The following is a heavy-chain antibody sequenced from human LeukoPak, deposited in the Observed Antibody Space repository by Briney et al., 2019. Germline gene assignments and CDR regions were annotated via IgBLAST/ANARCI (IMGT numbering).Heavy chain of an antibody. D-gene: IGHD1-14*01. CDR3: ARERGGTRGAFDI. J-gene: IGHJ3*02. CDR2: MNPNSGNT. Sequence: ASVKVSCKASGYTFTTYDINWVRQATGQGLEWMGWMNPNSGNTGYAQKFQGRVTITADKSTSTAYMELSSLRSEDTAVYYCARERGGTRGAFDIWGQGTMVTVSS. CDR1: GYTFTTYD. V-gene: IGHV1-8*01.